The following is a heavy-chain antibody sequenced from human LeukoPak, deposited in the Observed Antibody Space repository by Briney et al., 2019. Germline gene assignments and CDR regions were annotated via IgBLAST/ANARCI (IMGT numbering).Heavy chain of an antibody. CDR3: ARGSDSSGYYHLNWFDP. CDR1: GYTFTSYY. D-gene: IGHD3-22*01. CDR2: INPSGGST. Sequence: ASVKVPCKASGYTFTSYYIHWVRQAPGQGLEWMGIINPSGGSTSYAQKFQGRVTMTRDTSTSTVYMELSSLRSEDTAVYYCARGSDSSGYYHLNWFDPWGQGTLVTVSS. J-gene: IGHJ5*02. V-gene: IGHV1-46*01.